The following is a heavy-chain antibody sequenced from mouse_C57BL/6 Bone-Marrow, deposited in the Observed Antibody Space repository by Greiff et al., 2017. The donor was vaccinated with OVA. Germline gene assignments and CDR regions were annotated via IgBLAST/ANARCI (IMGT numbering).Heavy chain of an antibody. CDR2: IDPENGDT. Sequence: EVQLQQSGAELVRPGASVKLSCTASGFNIKDDYMHWVKQRPEQGLEWIGWIDPENGDTEYASKFQGKATITADTSSNTAYLQLSSLTSEDTAVYYCTTSLSGDFDYWGQGTTLTVSS. CDR3: TTSLSGDFDY. J-gene: IGHJ2*01. D-gene: IGHD3-2*02. CDR1: GFNIKDDY. V-gene: IGHV14-4*01.